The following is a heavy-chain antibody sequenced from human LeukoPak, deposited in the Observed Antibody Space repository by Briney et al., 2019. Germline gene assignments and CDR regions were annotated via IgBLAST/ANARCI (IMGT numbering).Heavy chain of an antibody. CDR3: ARAYCSGGTCYDSRGWFDP. J-gene: IGHJ5*02. CDR1: GGSFSDSF. CDR2: INHSGST. V-gene: IGHV4-34*01. Sequence: SETLSLTCAVYGGSFSDSFWSWIRQPPGKGLEWIGEINHSGSTNYNPSLKSRVTMSVDESKNEFSLKLTSVTAADTAVYYCARAYCSGGTCYDSRGWFDPWGQGTLVTVSS. D-gene: IGHD2-15*01.